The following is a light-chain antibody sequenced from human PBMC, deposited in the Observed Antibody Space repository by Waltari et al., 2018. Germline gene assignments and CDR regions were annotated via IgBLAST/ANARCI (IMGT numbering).Light chain of an antibody. Sequence: EIMMTQSPVTLSVSPGERATLSCRASQSINNNFAWYQQNPGQAPRLLIYGASTRATGIPARFSGIGSGTEFTLTISSLQSEDFAVYYCQQYNSWPLTFGGGTKVEIK. CDR3: QQYNSWPLT. V-gene: IGKV3-15*01. CDR2: GAS. J-gene: IGKJ4*01. CDR1: QSINNN.